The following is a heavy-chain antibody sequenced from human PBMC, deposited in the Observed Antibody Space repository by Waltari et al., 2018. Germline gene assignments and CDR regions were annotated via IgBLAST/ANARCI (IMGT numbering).Heavy chain of an antibody. Sequence: EVQLVESGGGLVQPGGSLRLSCAASGFTFTSYAMTWARQAPGEGLECVSAISGSGGSTYFADSLKGRFASTRDNSRNALYLRMNSRRAEDTAVYHCAKDLLGWDSFDYWGQGTLVTVSS. D-gene: IGHD3-10*01. V-gene: IGHV3-23*04. CDR3: AKDLLGWDSFDY. CDR1: GFTFTSYA. CDR2: ISGSGGST. J-gene: IGHJ4*02.